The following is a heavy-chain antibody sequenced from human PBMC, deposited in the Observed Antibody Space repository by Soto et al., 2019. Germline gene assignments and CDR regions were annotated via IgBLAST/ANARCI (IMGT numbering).Heavy chain of an antibody. Sequence: PSETLSLTCTVSGGSISSYYWSWIRQPPGKGLEWIGYIYYSGSTNYNPSLKSRVTIPVDPSKNQFSLKLRSVTAADTAVYYCARDSLIGYSYGWFDPWGQGTLVTVSS. J-gene: IGHJ5*02. CDR1: GGSISSYY. CDR3: ARDSLIGYSYGWFDP. V-gene: IGHV4-59*01. D-gene: IGHD5-18*01. CDR2: IYYSGST.